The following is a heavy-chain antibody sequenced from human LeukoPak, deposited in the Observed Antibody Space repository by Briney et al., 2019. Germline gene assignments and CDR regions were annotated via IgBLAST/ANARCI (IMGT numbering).Heavy chain of an antibody. CDR2: INHSGST. J-gene: IGHJ5*02. V-gene: IGHV4-34*01. CDR1: GGSFSGYY. D-gene: IGHD3-10*01. Sequence: PSETLSLTCAVYGGSFSGYYWSWIRQPPGKGLEWIGEINHSGSTNYNPSLKSRVTISVDTSKNQFSLKLSSVTAADTAVYYCARHRRLMVRTSNWFDPWGQGTLVTVSS. CDR3: ARHRRLMVRTSNWFDP.